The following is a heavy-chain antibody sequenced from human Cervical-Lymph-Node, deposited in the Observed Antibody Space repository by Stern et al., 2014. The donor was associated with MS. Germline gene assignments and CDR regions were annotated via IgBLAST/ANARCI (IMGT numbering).Heavy chain of an antibody. D-gene: IGHD1-26*01. J-gene: IGHJ6*02. V-gene: IGHV4-59*01. CDR3: ARDRGGIVGASFGMDV. CDR1: GGSISSYY. CDR2: IYYSGST. Sequence: VQLVESGPGLVKPSETLSLTCTVSGGSISSYYWSWIRQPPGKGLEWIWYIYYSGSTNYNASLKIRVTIYVDTSNNTFSLLLSTGTAAATTVYYCARDRGGIVGASFGMDVWGQGTTVTVAS.